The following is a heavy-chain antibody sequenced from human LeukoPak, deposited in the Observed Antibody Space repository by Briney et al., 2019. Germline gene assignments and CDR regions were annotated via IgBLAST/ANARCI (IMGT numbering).Heavy chain of an antibody. J-gene: IGHJ4*02. D-gene: IGHD3-22*01. Sequence: GGSLRLSCAASGFTFSSYSMNWVRQAPGKGLEWVSYISSSGNTIYYADSVKGRFTISRDNAKNSLYLQMNSLRAEDTALYYCARTNYYDISGYDYWGQETLVTVSS. CDR1: GFTFSSYS. CDR3: ARTNYYDISGYDY. V-gene: IGHV3-48*04. CDR2: ISSSGNTI.